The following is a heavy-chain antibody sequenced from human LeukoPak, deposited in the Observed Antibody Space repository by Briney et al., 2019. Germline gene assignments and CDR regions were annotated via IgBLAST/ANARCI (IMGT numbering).Heavy chain of an antibody. Sequence: GGSLRLSCAASGFTFSSYGMHWVREAPGRGLEWVSAISGSGGSTYYADSVKGRFTISRDNSKNAVYLQMNSLRAEDTAVYYCAKHGLPLVVISAPLDYWGQGTLVTVAS. CDR3: AKHGLPLVVISAPLDY. J-gene: IGHJ4*02. CDR2: ISGSGGST. CDR1: GFTFSSYG. D-gene: IGHD2-15*01. V-gene: IGHV3-NL1*01.